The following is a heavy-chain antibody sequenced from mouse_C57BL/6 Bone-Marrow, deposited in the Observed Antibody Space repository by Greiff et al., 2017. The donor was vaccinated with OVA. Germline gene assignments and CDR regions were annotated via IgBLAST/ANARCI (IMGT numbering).Heavy chain of an antibody. D-gene: IGHD1-1*01. CDR1: GYTFTSYW. Sequence: QVQLQQPGAELVKPGASVKMSCKASGYTFTSYWITWVKQRPGQGLEWIGDIYPGSGSTNYNEKFKSKATLTVDTSSSTAYMQLSSLTSEDSAVYYCASREEIVTTVGATDWYFDVWGTGTTVTVSS. J-gene: IGHJ1*03. CDR2: IYPGSGST. CDR3: ASREEIVTTVGATDWYFDV. V-gene: IGHV1-55*01.